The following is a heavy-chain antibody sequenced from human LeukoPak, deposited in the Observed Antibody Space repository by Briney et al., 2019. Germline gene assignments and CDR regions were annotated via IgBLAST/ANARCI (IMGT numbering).Heavy chain of an antibody. CDR1: GYTFTGYY. J-gene: IGHJ6*04. Sequence: ASVKFCCTASGYTFTGYYMHWVRQAPGQGLEWMGWINPNSGGTNYAQEFQGWVTMTRDTSISTAYMELSRLRSDDTAVYYCARERYYYGSGSYRYYYYGMDVWGEGTTVTVSS. V-gene: IGHV1-2*04. CDR2: INPNSGGT. CDR3: ARERYYYGSGSYRYYYYGMDV. D-gene: IGHD3-10*01.